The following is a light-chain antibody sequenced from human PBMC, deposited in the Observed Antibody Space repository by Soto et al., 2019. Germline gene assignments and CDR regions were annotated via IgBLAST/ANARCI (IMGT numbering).Light chain of an antibody. J-gene: IGLJ3*02. CDR3: CSYAGSYTWV. V-gene: IGLV2-23*01. CDR1: SSDIGNYNL. CDR2: EDS. Sequence: QPVLTQPASVSGSPGQSITISCTGTSSDIGNYNLVSWYQQHPGKAPKLMIHEDSKRPSGVSNRFSGSKSGNTASLTISGLRTEDEADYYCCSYAGSYTWVFGGGTKLTVL.